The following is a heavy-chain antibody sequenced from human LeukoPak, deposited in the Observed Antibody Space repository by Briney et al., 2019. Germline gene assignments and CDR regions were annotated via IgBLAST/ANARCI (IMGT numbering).Heavy chain of an antibody. D-gene: IGHD6-13*01. V-gene: IGHV1-18*01. Sequence: ASVKVSCKASGYTFTSYGISWVRQAPGQGLEWMGWISAYNGNTNYAQKLQGRVTMTTDTSTSTAYMELRSLRSDDTAVYYCARGELTIAAAGAHYYYYMDVWGKGTTVTVSS. CDR1: GYTFTSYG. J-gene: IGHJ6*03. CDR3: ARGELTIAAAGAHYYYYMDV. CDR2: ISAYNGNT.